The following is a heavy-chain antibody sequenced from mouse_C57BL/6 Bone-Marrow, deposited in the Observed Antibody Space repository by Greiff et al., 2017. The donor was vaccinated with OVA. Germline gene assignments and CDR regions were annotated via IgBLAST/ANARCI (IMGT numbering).Heavy chain of an antibody. D-gene: IGHD1-1*01. Sequence: DVKLVESGGGLVKPGGSLKLSCAASGFTFSSYAMSWVRQTPEKRLEWVATISDGGSYTYYPDNVKGRFTISRDNAKNNLYLQMSHLKSEDTAMYYCARSDYYGSTCYAMDYWGQGTSVTVSS. CDR1: GFTFSSYA. V-gene: IGHV5-4*03. CDR3: ARSDYYGSTCYAMDY. J-gene: IGHJ4*01. CDR2: ISDGGSYT.